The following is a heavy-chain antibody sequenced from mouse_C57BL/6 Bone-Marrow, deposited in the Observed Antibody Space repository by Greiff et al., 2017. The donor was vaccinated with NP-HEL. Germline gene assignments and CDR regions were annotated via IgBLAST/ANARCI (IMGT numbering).Heavy chain of an antibody. Sequence: VQLQQPGAELARPGASVKLSCKASGYTFTSYGLTWVKQRPGQGLGWIGEIYPRSGNTYYNEKLKGKATLTADKSSSTAYMALRSLTSEDSAVYFCARRDSSGYVRFAYWGQGTLVTVSA. CDR1: GYTFTSYG. J-gene: IGHJ3*01. V-gene: IGHV1-81*01. CDR2: IYPRSGNT. CDR3: ARRDSSGYVRFAY. D-gene: IGHD3-2*02.